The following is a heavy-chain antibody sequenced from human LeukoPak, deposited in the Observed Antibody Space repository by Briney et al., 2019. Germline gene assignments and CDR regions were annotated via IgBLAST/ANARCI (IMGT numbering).Heavy chain of an antibody. CDR1: GGSISSGSYY. CDR2: IYTSGST. V-gene: IGHV4-61*02. Sequence: PSETLSLTCTVSGGSISSGSYYWSWIRQPAGKGLEWIGRIYTSGSTNYNPSLKSRVTISVDTSKNQFSLKLSSVTAADTAVYYCARDYYDSNGYYPSHGWFDPWGQGTLVTVSS. D-gene: IGHD3-22*01. CDR3: ARDYYDSNGYYPSHGWFDP. J-gene: IGHJ5*02.